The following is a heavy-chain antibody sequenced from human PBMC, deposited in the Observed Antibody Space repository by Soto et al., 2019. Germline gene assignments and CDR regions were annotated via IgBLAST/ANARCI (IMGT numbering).Heavy chain of an antibody. D-gene: IGHD6-6*01. CDR1: GFTFSSDA. V-gene: IGHV3-64*01. CDR2: ISSNGIGT. Sequence: EVQLVESGGGLAQPGGSLRLSCAASGFTFSSDAMDWVRQAPGKGLEYVSGISSNGIGTYYASSVKGRFTISRDNSRDTVYLQMDGLRPEDRAVYYCARRARADSYYMDVWGKGTTVTVS. CDR3: ARRARADSYYMDV. J-gene: IGHJ6*03.